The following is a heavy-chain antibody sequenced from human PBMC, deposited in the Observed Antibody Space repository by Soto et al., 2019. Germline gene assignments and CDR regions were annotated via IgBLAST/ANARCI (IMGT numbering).Heavy chain of an antibody. CDR1: GGSISSYY. CDR2: MYNTGST. D-gene: IGHD2-21*02. Sequence: QVRLQESGPGLVKPSETLSLTCTVSGGSISSYYWGWIRQPPGKGLEWIGYMYNTGSTIYNPSLKSRVTISVDTSKNQFSLKLNSVTAADMAVYYCARDLWGYCGADCYPLDVWGQGTTVTVSS. V-gene: IGHV4-59*01. CDR3: ARDLWGYCGADCYPLDV. J-gene: IGHJ6*02.